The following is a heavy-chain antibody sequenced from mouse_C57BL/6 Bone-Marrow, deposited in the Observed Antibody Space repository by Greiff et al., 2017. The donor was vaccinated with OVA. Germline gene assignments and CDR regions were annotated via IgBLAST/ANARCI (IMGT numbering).Heavy chain of an antibody. CDR1: GYTFTDYE. D-gene: IGHD2-5*01. CDR2: IDPATGGT. J-gene: IGHJ4*01. V-gene: IGHV1-15*01. CDR3: TRGYSNYYAMDY. Sequence: QVQLQQSGAELVRPGASVTLSCTASGYTFTDYEMHWVKQTPVHGLEWIGAIDPATGGTAYNQKFKGKAILTADKSSSTAYMELRSLTSEDSAVYYCTRGYSNYYAMDYWGQGTSVTVSS.